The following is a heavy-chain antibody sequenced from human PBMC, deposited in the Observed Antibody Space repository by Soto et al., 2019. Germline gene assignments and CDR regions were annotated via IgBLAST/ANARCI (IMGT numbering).Heavy chain of an antibody. J-gene: IGHJ4*02. Sequence: QVQLVESGGGVVQPGRSLRLSCAASGFTFSSYGMHWVRQAPGKGLEWVAVISYDGSNKYYADSVKGRFTISRDNSKNPLYLQMNSLRAEDTAVYYCAKGEYDSSGYFDYWGQGTLVTVSS. CDR1: GFTFSSYG. D-gene: IGHD3-22*01. V-gene: IGHV3-30*18. CDR3: AKGEYDSSGYFDY. CDR2: ISYDGSNK.